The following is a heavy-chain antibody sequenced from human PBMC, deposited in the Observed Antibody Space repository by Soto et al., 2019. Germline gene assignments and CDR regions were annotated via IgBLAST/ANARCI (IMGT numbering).Heavy chain of an antibody. D-gene: IGHD2-21*01. Sequence: SETLSLTCAVYGGSFSGYYWTWIRQHPGTGLEWIGEINHSGSTNYNPSLKSRVTISVDTSKNQFSLKLSSVTAADTAVYYCARLPIVWGQGTTVTVSS. CDR3: ARLPIV. J-gene: IGHJ6*02. V-gene: IGHV4-34*01. CDR2: INHSGST. CDR1: GGSFSGYY.